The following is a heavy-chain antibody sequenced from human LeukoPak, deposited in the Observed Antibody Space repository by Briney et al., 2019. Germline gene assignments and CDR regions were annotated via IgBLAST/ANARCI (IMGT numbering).Heavy chain of an antibody. J-gene: IGHJ4*02. CDR1: GGSISSGGYY. Sequence: ASQTLSLTCTVSGGSISSGGYYWSWIRQHPGKGLEWIGYIYYSGSTYYNPTLKSRVTISVDTSKNQFPLKLSSVTAADTAVYYCARATARYCTNGVCYTSPFDYWGQGTLVTVSS. CDR3: ARATARYCTNGVCYTSPFDY. V-gene: IGHV4-31*03. CDR2: IYYSGST. D-gene: IGHD2-8*01.